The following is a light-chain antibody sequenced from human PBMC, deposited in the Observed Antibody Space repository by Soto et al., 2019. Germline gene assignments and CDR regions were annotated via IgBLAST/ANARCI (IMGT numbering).Light chain of an antibody. CDR1: SNDVGGYNY. CDR3: TSYTTSSTWV. V-gene: IGLV2-14*01. CDR2: EVT. Sequence: QSVLTQPASVSGSPGQSITISCTGTSNDVGGYNYVSWFQQYPGKAPKLMIFEVTNRPSGVSDRFSGSKSDNTASLTISGLQADDEADYFCTSYTTSSTWVFCGGTQLTVL. J-gene: IGLJ7*01.